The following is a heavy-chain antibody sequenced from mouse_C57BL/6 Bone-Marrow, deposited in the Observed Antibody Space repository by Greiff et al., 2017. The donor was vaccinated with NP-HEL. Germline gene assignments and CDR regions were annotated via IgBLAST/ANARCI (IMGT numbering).Heavy chain of an antibody. V-gene: IGHV7-3*01. Sequence: EVQLVESGGGLVQPGGSLSLSCAASGFTFTDYYMSWVRQPPGKALEWLVFIRNKANGYTNEYSASVKGRFTISRDNSQSIVYLQMNALSTADSATYYCARSTYYYYADDPFYARDYWGQGTSVTVSS. CDR2: IRNKANGYTN. D-gene: IGHD2-4*01. CDR1: GFTFTDYY. CDR3: ARSTYYYYADDPFYARDY. J-gene: IGHJ4*01.